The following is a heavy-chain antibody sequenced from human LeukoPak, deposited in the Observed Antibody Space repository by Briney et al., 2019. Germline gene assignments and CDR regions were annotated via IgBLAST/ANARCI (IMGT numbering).Heavy chain of an antibody. CDR1: GYTFTGYY. V-gene: IGHV1-2*02. D-gene: IGHD3-3*02. CDR3: ARAFFGDRQAFDI. J-gene: IGHJ3*02. CDR2: INPNSGGT. Sequence: ASVKVSCKASGYTFTGYYMHWVRQAPGQGLEWMGWINPNSGGTNYAQKFQGRVTMTRDTSISTAYMELSRLRSDDTAVYYCARAFFGDRQAFDIWGQGTMVTVSS.